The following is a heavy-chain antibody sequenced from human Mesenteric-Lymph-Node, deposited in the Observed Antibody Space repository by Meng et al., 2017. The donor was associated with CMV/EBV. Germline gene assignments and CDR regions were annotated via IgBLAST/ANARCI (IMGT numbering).Heavy chain of an antibody. CDR3: AKDQGAWNYIPDI. V-gene: IGHV3-33*06. J-gene: IGHJ3*02. CDR1: GFTFSSYG. CDR2: IWHDGSNE. Sequence: ASGFTFSSYGIHWVRQAPGKGLEWVEVIWHDGSNEYYTDSVKDRFTISRDNSKNTVYLQMDSLRAEDTAVYYCAKDQGAWNYIPDIWGQGTMVTVSS. D-gene: IGHD1-7*01.